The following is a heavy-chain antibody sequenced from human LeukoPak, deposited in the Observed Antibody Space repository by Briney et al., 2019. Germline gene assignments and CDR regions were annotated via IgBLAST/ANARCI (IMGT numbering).Heavy chain of an antibody. CDR1: GGSIDSTNY. J-gene: IGHJ4*02. CDR2: IAHDGTR. D-gene: IGHD3-10*01. Sequence: AETLSLTCGVSGGSIDSTNYWRWVRQAPGRGLEWIGGIAHDGTRNYNPSLRSRFATSFDRANNYFSLSLTAVTAADTAVYYCTRENRPFGPFAFWGQGGMVTVSS. CDR3: TRENRPFGPFAF. V-gene: IGHV4-4*02.